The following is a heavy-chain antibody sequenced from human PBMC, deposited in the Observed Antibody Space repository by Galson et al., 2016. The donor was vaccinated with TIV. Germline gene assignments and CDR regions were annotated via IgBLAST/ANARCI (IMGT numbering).Heavy chain of an antibody. D-gene: IGHD6-25*01. J-gene: IGHJ4*02. V-gene: IGHV1-69*06. Sequence: SVKVSCKASGGTLTSYAINWVRQAPGQGLEWMGGIIPLSHTPNYAQKYHDRITIVADKSTGTVYMELRSLRSDDTAVYYCARDTPSLLAAATMDYWGQGTLVTVSS. CDR3: ARDTPSLLAAATMDY. CDR1: GGTLTSYA. CDR2: IIPLSHTP.